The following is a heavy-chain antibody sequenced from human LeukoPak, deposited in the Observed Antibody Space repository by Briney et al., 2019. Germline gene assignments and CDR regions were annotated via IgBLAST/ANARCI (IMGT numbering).Heavy chain of an antibody. Sequence: SETLSLTCAFYGGSFSGYYWSWIRQPPGKGLEWIGEINHSGSTNYNPSLKIRVTISVDTSKNQFSLKLSSVTAGDPGVYSCARGYCSSNSCYYYYGMDVWGQGTTVTVSS. CDR3: ARGYCSSNSCYYYYGMDV. CDR2: INHSGST. V-gene: IGHV4-34*01. D-gene: IGHD2-2*01. J-gene: IGHJ6*02. CDR1: GGSFSGYY.